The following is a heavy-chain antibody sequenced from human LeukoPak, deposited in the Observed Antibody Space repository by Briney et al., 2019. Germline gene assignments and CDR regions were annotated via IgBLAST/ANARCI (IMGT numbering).Heavy chain of an antibody. J-gene: IGHJ4*02. V-gene: IGHV4-31*03. D-gene: IGHD2-15*01. Sequence: PSRTLSLTCTVSGGSISSGGYYWSWIRQHPGKGLEWIGYIYYSGSTYHNPPLKSRVTISVDTSKNQFSPKLSSVTAADTAVYYCARSEAAQRMWFDYWGQGTLVTVSS. CDR1: GGSISSGGYY. CDR2: IYYSGST. CDR3: ARSEAAQRMWFDY.